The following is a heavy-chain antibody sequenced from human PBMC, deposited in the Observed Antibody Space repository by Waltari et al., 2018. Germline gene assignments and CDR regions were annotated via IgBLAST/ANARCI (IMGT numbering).Heavy chain of an antibody. CDR2: MTAVGRSR. D-gene: IGHD3-10*01. J-gene: IGHJ2*01. V-gene: IGHV3-23*01. CDR1: GFMFSIYP. CDR3: AKADFGNPYWFFDL. Sequence: EGQLLESGGGLVQTGGSLRLSCAASGFMFSIYPMTWVRQAPGKGVVLVSSMTAVGRSRNYADSVKGRFTISRDNSKNILDLQMNTLGAEDTAVYFCAKADFGNPYWFFDLWGRGTLLTVSS.